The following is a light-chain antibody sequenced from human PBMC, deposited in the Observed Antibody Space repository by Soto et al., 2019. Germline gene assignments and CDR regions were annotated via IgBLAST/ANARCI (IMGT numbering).Light chain of an antibody. CDR3: QQLNTYPVT. CDR1: QGISRY. V-gene: IGKV1-9*01. Sequence: LSASVGDSVTITCRASQGISRYLSWYQQKPGRAPKLLISAASTLQSGVPARFSGSGSGTDFTLSITSLQPEDFATYYCQQLNTYPVTFGGGTKVDIK. J-gene: IGKJ4*01. CDR2: AAS.